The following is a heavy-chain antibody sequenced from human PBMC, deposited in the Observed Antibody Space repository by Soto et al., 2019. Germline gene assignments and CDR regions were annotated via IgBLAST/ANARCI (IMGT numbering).Heavy chain of an antibody. J-gene: IGHJ6*02. D-gene: IGHD5-18*01. Sequence: EVQLVESGGGLVEPGGSLRLSCVASGFTFNNYSMNWVRQAPGKGLEWVSSSISTTSYIYYAESVRGRFTISRDNSKNSLSLRMNRLRVDDTAVYYCARGSHPLSYGVFLNEKGMAVWGQGTSVSVSS. CDR1: GFTFNNYS. CDR2: SISTTSYI. V-gene: IGHV3-21*01. CDR3: ARGSHPLSYGVFLNEKGMAV.